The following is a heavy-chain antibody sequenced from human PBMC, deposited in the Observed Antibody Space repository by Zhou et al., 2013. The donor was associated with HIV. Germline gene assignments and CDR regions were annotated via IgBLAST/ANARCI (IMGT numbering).Heavy chain of an antibody. V-gene: IGHV1-69*05. CDR2: TVPILHTP. Sequence: QVQLVQSGAEVRKPGSSVRVSCKASGGSVPTSEISWLRQAPGQGLEWMSGTVPILHTPNYAPKFQGRVTMTTDESTSTAYMELSSLRSEDTAVYYCASAGGYTHPYFDYWGQGTLVTVSS. CDR3: ASAGGYTHPYFDY. J-gene: IGHJ4*02. CDR1: GGSVPTSE. D-gene: IGHD3-22*01.